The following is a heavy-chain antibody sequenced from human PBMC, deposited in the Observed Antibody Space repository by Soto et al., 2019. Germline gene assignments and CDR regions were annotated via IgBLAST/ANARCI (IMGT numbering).Heavy chain of an antibody. CDR2: IYHSGST. V-gene: IGHV4-4*02. D-gene: IGHD3-10*01. CDR3: ARGHRGSGSYLVERAFDI. J-gene: IGHJ3*02. Sequence: PSETLSLTCAVSSGSISSSNWWSWVRQPPGKGLEWIGEIYHSGSTNYNPSLKSRVTISVDKSKNQFSLKLSSVTAADTAVYYCARGHRGSGSYLVERAFDIWGQGTMVTVSS. CDR1: SGSISSSNW.